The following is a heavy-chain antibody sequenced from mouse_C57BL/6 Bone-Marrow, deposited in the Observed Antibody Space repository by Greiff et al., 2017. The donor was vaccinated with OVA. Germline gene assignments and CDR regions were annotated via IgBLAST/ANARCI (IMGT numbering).Heavy chain of an antibody. CDR3: ARQRVYGNFLFDY. CDR2: ISNGGGST. D-gene: IGHD2-1*01. Sequence: DVKLVESGGDLVKPGGSLKLSCAASGFTFSDYYMYWVRQTPEKRLEWVAYISNGGGSTYYPDTVKGRFTISRDNAKNTLYLQMSRLKSEDTAMYYCARQRVYGNFLFDYWGQGTTLTVSS. CDR1: GFTFSDYY. V-gene: IGHV5-12*01. J-gene: IGHJ2*01.